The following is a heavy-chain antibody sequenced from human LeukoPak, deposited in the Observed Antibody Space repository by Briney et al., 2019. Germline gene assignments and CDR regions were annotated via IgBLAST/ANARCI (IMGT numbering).Heavy chain of an antibody. V-gene: IGHV4-34*01. CDR1: GGSFSGYY. Sequence: SGTLSLTCAVYGGSFSGYYWSWIRQPPGKGLEWIGEINHSGSTNYNPSLKSRVTISVDTSKNQFSLKLRSVTAADTAMYYCARQGYADFPSRPFDYWGQGTPVTVSS. CDR2: INHSGST. D-gene: IGHD4-17*01. J-gene: IGHJ4*02. CDR3: ARQGYADFPSRPFDY.